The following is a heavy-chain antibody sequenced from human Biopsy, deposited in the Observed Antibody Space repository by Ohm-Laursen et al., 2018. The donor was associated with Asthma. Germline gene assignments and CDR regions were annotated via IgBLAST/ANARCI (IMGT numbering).Heavy chain of an antibody. J-gene: IGHJ5*02. CDR1: GGSINIGDYY. Sequence: TLSLTCTVSGGSINIGDYYWSWIRQHPVKGLEWIVDIYYSGSTYYNPSLKSRVSISLDTSKNQFSLSLTSVTAADTAVYYCARTTYGDDGFDPWGQGTLVTVSS. CDR2: IYYSGST. CDR3: ARTTYGDDGFDP. D-gene: IGHD4-17*01. V-gene: IGHV4-31*03.